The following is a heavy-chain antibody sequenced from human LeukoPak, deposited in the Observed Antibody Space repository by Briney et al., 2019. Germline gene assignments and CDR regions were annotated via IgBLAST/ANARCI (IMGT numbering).Heavy chain of an antibody. Sequence: ASVKVSCKAFGYTFTSNYMHWVRQAPGQGLEWMGWISAYNGNTNYAQKLQGRVTMTTDTSTSTAYMELRSLRSDDTAVYYCARNYDILTGYSYYYYLDVWGKGTTVTVSS. V-gene: IGHV1-18*04. CDR2: ISAYNGNT. CDR1: GYTFTSNY. J-gene: IGHJ6*03. D-gene: IGHD3-9*01. CDR3: ARNYDILTGYSYYYYLDV.